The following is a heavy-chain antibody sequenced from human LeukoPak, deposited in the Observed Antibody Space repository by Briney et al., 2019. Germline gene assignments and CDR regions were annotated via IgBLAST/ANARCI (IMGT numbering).Heavy chain of an antibody. CDR3: VRGATPGDY. CDR2: IKQDGSEK. Sequence: GGSLRLSCAASGLTFSRYWMSWVRQAPGKGLEWVANIKQDGSEKYYVDSVKGRFAISRDNAKKSLYLQMNNLRAEDTAVYYCVRGATPGDYWGQGTLVTVSS. J-gene: IGHJ4*02. D-gene: IGHD1-26*01. CDR1: GLTFSRYW. V-gene: IGHV3-7*04.